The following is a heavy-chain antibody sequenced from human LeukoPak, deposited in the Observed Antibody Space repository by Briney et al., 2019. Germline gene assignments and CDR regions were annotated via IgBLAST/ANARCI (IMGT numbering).Heavy chain of an antibody. D-gene: IGHD2-21*02. CDR3: ARDCGGDCDAFDI. CDR2: INSDGSST. CDR1: GFTFSSYW. Sequence: GGSLRLSCAASGFTFSSYWMHWVRQAPGKGLVWVSRINSDGSSTSYADSVKGRFTISRDNAKNTLYLQMNSPRAGDTAVYYCARDCGGDCDAFDIWGQGTMVTVSS. J-gene: IGHJ3*02. V-gene: IGHV3-74*01.